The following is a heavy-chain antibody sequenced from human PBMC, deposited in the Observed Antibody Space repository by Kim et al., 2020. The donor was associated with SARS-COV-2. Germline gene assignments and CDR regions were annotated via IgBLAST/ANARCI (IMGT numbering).Heavy chain of an antibody. CDR3: AREGGYYYGMDV. CDR2: IYSGGST. J-gene: IGHJ6*02. CDR1: GFTVSSNY. V-gene: IGHV3-53*01. Sequence: GGSLRLSCAASGFTVSSNYMSWVRQAPGKGLEWVSVIYSGGSTYYADSVKGRFTIPRDNSKNTLYLQMNSLRAEDTAVYYCAREGGYYYGMDVWGQGTTVTVSS.